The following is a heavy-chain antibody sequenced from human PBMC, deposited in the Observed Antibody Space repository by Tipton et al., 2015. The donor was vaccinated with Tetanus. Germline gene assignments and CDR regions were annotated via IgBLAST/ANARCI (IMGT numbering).Heavy chain of an antibody. CDR3: ARGGYCSGGSCYGFDP. Sequence: SLRLSCAASGFTFSSYSMNWVRQAPGKGLEWVSSISSSSSYIYYADSVKGRFTIFRDNAKNSLYLQMNSLRAEDTAVYYCARGGYCSGGSCYGFDPWCQGTLVTVSS. V-gene: IGHV3-21*01. J-gene: IGHJ5*02. CDR1: GFTFSSYS. CDR2: ISSSSSYI. D-gene: IGHD2-15*01.